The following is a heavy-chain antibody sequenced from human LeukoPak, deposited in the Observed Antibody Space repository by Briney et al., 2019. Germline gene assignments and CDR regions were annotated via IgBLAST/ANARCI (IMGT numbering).Heavy chain of an antibody. J-gene: IGHJ3*02. V-gene: IGHV4-34*01. CDR3: ARFTLRYFDWLLSRDAFDI. CDR2: INHSGST. D-gene: IGHD3-9*01. Sequence: SETLSLTCAVYGRSFSGYYWSWIRQPPGKGLEWIGEINHSGSTNYNPSLKSRVTISVDTSKNQFSLKLSSVTAADTAVYYCARFTLRYFDWLLSRDAFDIWGQGTMVTVSS. CDR1: GRSFSGYY.